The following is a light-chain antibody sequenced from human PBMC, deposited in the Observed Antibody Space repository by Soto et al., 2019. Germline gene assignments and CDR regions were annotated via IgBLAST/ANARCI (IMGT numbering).Light chain of an antibody. J-gene: IGLJ3*02. CDR1: SGSIASNY. CDR2: EDN. Sequence: NFMLTQPHSVSESPGKTVTISCTRSSGSIASNYVQWYQQRPGSSPTTVIYEDNQRPSGVPDRFSGSIDSSSNSASLTISGLKTEDEADSYCQSYDSSILGVFGGGTKLTVL. V-gene: IGLV6-57*01. CDR3: QSYDSSILGV.